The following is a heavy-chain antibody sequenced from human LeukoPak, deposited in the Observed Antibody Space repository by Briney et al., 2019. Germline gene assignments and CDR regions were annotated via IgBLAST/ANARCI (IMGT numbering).Heavy chain of an antibody. CDR1: GASISSSSYC. Sequence: SETLSLTCTVSGASISSSSYCWGWVRQPPGKGLEWLGSIYYSGSTYHNPSLKSRVAISLDTSKNQVSLRLSSVTAADTAVYYCVRHRPRYDSGAYKASDFFDYWGQGTLVTVSS. CDR2: IYYSGST. J-gene: IGHJ4*02. CDR3: VRHRPRYDSGAYKASDFFDY. D-gene: IGHD3-22*01. V-gene: IGHV4-39*01.